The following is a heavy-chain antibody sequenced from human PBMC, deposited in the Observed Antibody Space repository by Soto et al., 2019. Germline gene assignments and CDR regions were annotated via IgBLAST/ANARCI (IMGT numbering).Heavy chain of an antibody. J-gene: IGHJ6*02. CDR1: GFTFSSYW. D-gene: IGHD3-9*01. CDR3: AGGWKYYDILTGYYSSYGMDV. V-gene: IGHV3-7*01. CDR2: IKQDGSEK. Sequence: GGSLRLSCAASGFTFSSYWMSWVRQAPGKGLEWVANIKQDGSEKYYVDSVKGRFTISRDNAKNSLYLQMNSLRAEDTAVYYCAGGWKYYDILTGYYSSYGMDVWGQGTPVTVSS.